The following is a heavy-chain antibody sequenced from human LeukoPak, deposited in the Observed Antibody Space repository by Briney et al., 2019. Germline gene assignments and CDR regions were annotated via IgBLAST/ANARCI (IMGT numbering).Heavy chain of an antibody. J-gene: IGHJ6*03. V-gene: IGHV4-39*06. D-gene: IGHD6-6*01. CDR1: GGLINTRSYF. CDR3: ARGSYSSSSRRNYYYYMDV. Sequence: SETLSLTCSASGGLINTRSYFWGWIRQPPGKGLEWIGEINHSGSTNYNPSLKRRVTISVDTSKNQFLLKQSSRTAADTAVYYCARGSYSSSSRRNYYYYMDVWGKGTTVTVSS. CDR2: INHSGST.